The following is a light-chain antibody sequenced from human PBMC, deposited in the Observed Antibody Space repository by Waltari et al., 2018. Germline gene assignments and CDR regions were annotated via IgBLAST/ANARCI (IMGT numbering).Light chain of an antibody. CDR3: ASYISYSTLEL. V-gene: IGLV2-14*03. J-gene: IGLJ3*02. Sequence: QSALTQPASVSGSPGQSISISCTGTSSDVGAYNYVSWYQQHPGKAPRLIIFDVSSRPSGVSSRFSGSKSGNTAPLTISGLQGEDEAKYYCASYISYSTLELFGGGTSLTVL. CDR1: SSDVGAYNY. CDR2: DVS.